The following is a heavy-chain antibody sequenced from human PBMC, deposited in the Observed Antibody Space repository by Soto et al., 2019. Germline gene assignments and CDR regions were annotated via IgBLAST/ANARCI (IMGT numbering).Heavy chain of an antibody. CDR1: GGSSSTYS. CDR3: ARADVVVTPAAMPEYFYYGLDV. CDR2: IIPVFGTT. Sequence: ASVKVSCKSSGGSSSTYSITWVRQAPGQGLEWMGGIIPVFGTTNYAQKFQGRLTITADESTSTAYMQLSSLRSEDTAVYYCARADVVVTPAAMPEYFYYGLDVWGQGTTVTVS. D-gene: IGHD2-2*01. V-gene: IGHV1-69*13. J-gene: IGHJ6*02.